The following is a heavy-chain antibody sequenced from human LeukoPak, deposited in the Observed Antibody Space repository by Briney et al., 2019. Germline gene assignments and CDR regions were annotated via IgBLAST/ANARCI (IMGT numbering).Heavy chain of an antibody. D-gene: IGHD6-13*01. J-gene: IGHJ4*02. CDR1: DGSISSSSYY. CDR3: ARQEQQLGYYFDY. CDR2: IYYSGST. V-gene: IGHV4-39*01. Sequence: TSETLSLTCTVSDGSISSSSYYWGWIRQPPGKGLEWIGSIYYSGSTYYNPSLKSRVTISVDTSKNQFSLKLSSVTAADTAVYYCARQEQQLGYYFDYWGQGTLVTVSS.